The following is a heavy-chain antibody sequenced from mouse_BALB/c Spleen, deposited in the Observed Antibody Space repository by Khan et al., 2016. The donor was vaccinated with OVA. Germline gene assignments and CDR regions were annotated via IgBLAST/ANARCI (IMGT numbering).Heavy chain of an antibody. CDR1: GFSLSRYN. Sequence: QVQLQQSGPGLVAPSQSLSITCTVSGFSLSRYNIHWVRQPPGKGLEWLGMIWGGGGTDYYSTLKIRLSISKDNSKSQVFLKMNSLQTDDTAMYYCARAYYRYDGYYAMDYWGQGTSVTVSS. V-gene: IGHV2-6-4*01. D-gene: IGHD2-14*01. J-gene: IGHJ4*01. CDR2: IWGGGGT. CDR3: ARAYYRYDGYYAMDY.